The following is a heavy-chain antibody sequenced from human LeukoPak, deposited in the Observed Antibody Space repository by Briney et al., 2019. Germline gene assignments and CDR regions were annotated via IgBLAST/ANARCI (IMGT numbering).Heavy chain of an antibody. CDR2: IYYRGST. V-gene: IGHV4-59*01. Sequence: SETLSLTCTVSGGSISSYYWSWIRQPPGKELEWIGDIYYRGSTNYNPSLESRVTISVDTSKNQFSLKLNSVTAADTAVYYCARRLAGFEYWGQGTLVTVSS. D-gene: IGHD6-13*01. J-gene: IGHJ4*02. CDR1: GGSISSYY. CDR3: ARRLAGFEY.